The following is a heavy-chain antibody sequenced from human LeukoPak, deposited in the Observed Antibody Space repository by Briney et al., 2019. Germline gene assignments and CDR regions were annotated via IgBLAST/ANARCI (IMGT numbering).Heavy chain of an antibody. J-gene: IGHJ4*02. CDR3: ARVGIYGDYGRYFDY. CDR2: INWNGGSI. V-gene: IGHV3-20*04. CDR1: GFTFDNYG. D-gene: IGHD4-17*01. Sequence: GGSLRLSCAASGFTFDNYGMSWVRQAPGKGLEWVSGINWNGGSIGYVDSVKGRFTISRDNAKNSLYLQMNSLRAEDTALYYCARVGIYGDYGRYFDYWGQGTLVTVSS.